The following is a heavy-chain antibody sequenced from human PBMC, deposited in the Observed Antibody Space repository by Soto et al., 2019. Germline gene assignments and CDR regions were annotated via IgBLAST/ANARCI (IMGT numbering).Heavy chain of an antibody. V-gene: IGHV3-74*01. CDR3: ARDTDGLHD. CDR2: INTDGSIT. Sequence: GGSLRLSCAASGLIFSNYKMHWVRQAPGKGLVWVSRINTDGSITDYADSVKGRFTVSRDNPKNTLYLQMNSLRAEDTAVYYCARDTDGLHDWGQGTLDTVSS. CDR1: GLIFSNYK. J-gene: IGHJ4*02.